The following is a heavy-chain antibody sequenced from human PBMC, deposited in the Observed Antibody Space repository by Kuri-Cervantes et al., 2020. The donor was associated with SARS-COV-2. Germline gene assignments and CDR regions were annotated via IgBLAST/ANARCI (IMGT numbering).Heavy chain of an antibody. CDR1: GFTFSGSA. CDR2: IRSKANSYAT. J-gene: IGHJ4*02. D-gene: IGHD1-26*01. CDR3: TGGDGY. V-gene: IGHV3-73*01. Sequence: GESLKISCAASGFTFSGSAMHWVRQASGKGLEWVGRIRSKANSYATAYAASVKGRFTISRDDSKNTAYLQMNSLKTEDTAVYYCTGGDGYWGQGTPVTVSS.